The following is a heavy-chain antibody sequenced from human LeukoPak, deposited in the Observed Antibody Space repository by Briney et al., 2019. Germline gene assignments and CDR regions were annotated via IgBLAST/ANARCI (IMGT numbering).Heavy chain of an antibody. CDR2: IYYSGST. Sequence: SQSLSPTSTVSGASISSHYCSCIRQLPRKGLEWIGYIYYSGSTNYNPSLKSRVTISVDTSKNQFSLKLSSVTAADTAVYYCARESAGMSYFDYWGQGTLVTVSS. CDR1: GASISSHY. CDR3: ARESAGMSYFDY. J-gene: IGHJ4*02. V-gene: IGHV4-59*11.